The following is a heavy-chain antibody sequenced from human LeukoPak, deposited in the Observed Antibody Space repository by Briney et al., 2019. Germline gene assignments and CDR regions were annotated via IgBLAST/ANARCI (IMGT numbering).Heavy chain of an antibody. Sequence: SETLSLTCTASGGSISSYYWSWIRQPPGKGLEWIGYIYYSGSTNYNPSLKSRVTISVDTSKNQFSLKLSSVTAADTAVYYCAATMVRSYYFDYWGQGTLVTVSS. CDR1: GGSISSYY. D-gene: IGHD3-10*01. V-gene: IGHV4-59*01. CDR3: AATMVRSYYFDY. J-gene: IGHJ4*02. CDR2: IYYSGST.